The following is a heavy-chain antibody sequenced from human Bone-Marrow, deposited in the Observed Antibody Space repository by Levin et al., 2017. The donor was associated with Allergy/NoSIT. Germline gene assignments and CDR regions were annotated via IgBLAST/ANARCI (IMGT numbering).Heavy chain of an antibody. CDR3: ARLLWYSYGPFDY. CDR2: ISYDGSNK. Sequence: GGSLRLSCAASGFTFSSYAMHWVRQAPGKGLEWVAVISYDGSNKYYADSVKGRFTISRDNSKNTLYLQMNSLRAEDTAVYYCARLLWYSYGPFDYWGQGTLVTVSS. D-gene: IGHD5-18*01. CDR1: GFTFSSYA. J-gene: IGHJ4*02. V-gene: IGHV3-30-3*01.